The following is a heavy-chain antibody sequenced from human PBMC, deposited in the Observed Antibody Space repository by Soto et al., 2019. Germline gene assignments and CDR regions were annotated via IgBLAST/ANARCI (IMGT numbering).Heavy chain of an antibody. CDR3: ARSAPDILTARRDV. CDR2: IIPILGIA. D-gene: IGHD3-9*01. J-gene: IGHJ6*02. CDR1: GGTFSTYT. V-gene: IGHV1-69*02. Sequence: SVKVSCKASGGTFSTYTITWVRQAPGQGLEWMGRIIPILGIANYAQKFQGRVTITADKSTSTAYMELSSLRSEDTAVYYCARSAPDILTARRDVWGQRTTVTVSS.